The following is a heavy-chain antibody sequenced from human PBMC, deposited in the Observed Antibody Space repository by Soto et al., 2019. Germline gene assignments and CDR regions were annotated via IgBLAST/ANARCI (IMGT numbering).Heavy chain of an antibody. CDR3: ARGPYCSSTSCYGSDALDI. D-gene: IGHD2-2*01. V-gene: IGHV1-18*01. CDR1: GYTFTSCG. Sequence: GAGVKVSCKASGYTFTSCGISWVRQAHGKGLEWMGWISAYNGNTNYAQKLQGRVTMTTDTSTSTAYMELRSLRSDDTAVYYCARGPYCSSTSCYGSDALDIRGQGTMVTVS. CDR2: ISAYNGNT. J-gene: IGHJ3*02.